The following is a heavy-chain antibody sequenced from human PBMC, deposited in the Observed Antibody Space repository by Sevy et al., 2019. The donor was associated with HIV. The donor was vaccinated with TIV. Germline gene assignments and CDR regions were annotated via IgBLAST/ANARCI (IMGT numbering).Heavy chain of an antibody. Sequence: SETLSLTCTVSGGSITSLYWNWIRQPPGKGLEWIAIIYYNGHINYNPSVKSRVTLSLDTSKNQFSLRLSSVTAADTAMYYCAGENAWGRGYSWGQGTLVTVSS. CDR1: GGSITSLY. V-gene: IGHV4-59*11. CDR2: IYYNGHI. CDR3: AGENAWGRGYS. J-gene: IGHJ4*02. D-gene: IGHD1-26*01.